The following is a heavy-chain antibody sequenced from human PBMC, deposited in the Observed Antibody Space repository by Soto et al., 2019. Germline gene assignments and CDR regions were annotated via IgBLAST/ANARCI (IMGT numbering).Heavy chain of an antibody. CDR3: AMSVGAAQNWFDP. CDR1: GYSFTSYW. D-gene: IGHD1-26*01. J-gene: IGHJ5*02. V-gene: IGHV5-51*01. CDR2: IYPGDSDT. Sequence: PGESLKISCKGSGYSFTSYWLGWVRHMPGKGLEWMGIIYPGDSDTRYSPSFQGQVTISADKSISTACLQWSSLQASDTAMYYCAMSVGAAQNWFDPWGQGTLVTVSS.